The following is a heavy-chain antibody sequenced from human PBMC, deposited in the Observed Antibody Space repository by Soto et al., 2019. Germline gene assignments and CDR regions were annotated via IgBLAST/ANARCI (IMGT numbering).Heavy chain of an antibody. CDR2: INAGNGNT. CDR3: AREAGGLFCSGDSCYSGWFDS. CDR1: GYTFTNYV. V-gene: IGHV1-3*01. D-gene: IGHD2-15*01. J-gene: IGHJ5*01. Sequence: QVQLVQSGAEVKRPGASVNVSCKASGYTFTNYVVHWVRQAPGQRPEWMGWINAGNGNTRYSAKFQGRVTSTRDSSARIAYMELSSLRSEDTAVYYCAREAGGLFCSGDSCYSGWFDSWGQGTPVTVSS.